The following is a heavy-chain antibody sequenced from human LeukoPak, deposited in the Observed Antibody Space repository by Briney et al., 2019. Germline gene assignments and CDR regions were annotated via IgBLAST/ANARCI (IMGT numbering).Heavy chain of an antibody. V-gene: IGHV4-30-4*01. Sequence: SQTLSLTCTVSGGSISSGDYYWSSIRQPPGKGLEWIGYIYYSGSTYYNPSLKSRVTISVDTSKNQFSLKLSSVTAADTAVYYCARAVGYSKWLLSSPPDWFDPWGQGTLVTVSS. D-gene: IGHD3-3*01. CDR1: GGSISSGDYY. J-gene: IGHJ5*02. CDR2: IYYSGST. CDR3: ARAVGYSKWLLSSPPDWFDP.